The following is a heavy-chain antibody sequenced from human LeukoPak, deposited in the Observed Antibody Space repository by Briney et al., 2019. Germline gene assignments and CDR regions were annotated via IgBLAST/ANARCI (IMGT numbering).Heavy chain of an antibody. CDR1: GGTFSSYA. Sequence: SVKVSCKASGGTFSSYAISWVRQAPGQGLEWMGRIVPILGIANYAQKFQGRVTITADKSTSTAYMELSSLRSEDTAVYYCARDSGSQNYMDVWGKGTTVTVSS. J-gene: IGHJ6*03. V-gene: IGHV1-69*04. D-gene: IGHD1-26*01. CDR2: IVPILGIA. CDR3: ARDSGSQNYMDV.